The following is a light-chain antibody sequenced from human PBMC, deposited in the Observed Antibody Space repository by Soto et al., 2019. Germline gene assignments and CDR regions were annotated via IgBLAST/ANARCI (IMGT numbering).Light chain of an antibody. Sequence: EIVLTQSPATLSLSPGERATLTCRASQRVNNYLAWYQQRPGQAPRLLIYDASTRATGISARFSGSGSGTDFTLTISSLEPEDFAVYYCQQRNNWPPYTFGQGTKLEIK. CDR3: QQRNNWPPYT. J-gene: IGKJ2*01. V-gene: IGKV3-11*01. CDR1: QRVNNY. CDR2: DAS.